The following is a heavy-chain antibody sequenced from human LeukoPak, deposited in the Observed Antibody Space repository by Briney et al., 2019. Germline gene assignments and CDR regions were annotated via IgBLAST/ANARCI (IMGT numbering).Heavy chain of an antibody. CDR1: GGSFSGYY. D-gene: IGHD5-18*01. V-gene: IGHV4-34*01. Sequence: SETLSLTCAVYGGSFSGYYWGWIRQPPGKGLEWIGEINHSGSTNYNPSLKSRVTISVDTSKNQFSLKLSSVTAADTAVYYCARVDTAMVTGSPYWGQGTLVTVSS. J-gene: IGHJ4*02. CDR3: ARVDTAMVTGSPY. CDR2: INHSGST.